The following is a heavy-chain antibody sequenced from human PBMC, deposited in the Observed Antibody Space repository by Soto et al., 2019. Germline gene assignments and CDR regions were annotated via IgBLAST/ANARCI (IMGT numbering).Heavy chain of an antibody. Sequence: KVSCAASGFTFSGSAMHWVRQASGKGLEWVGRIRSKGNNYATAYGASLKGRFTISRDDSKNTAYLQMNSLNTEDTAVYYCSRQASDFWSGKPQYYMDVWGKGTTVTVSS. V-gene: IGHV3-73*01. D-gene: IGHD3-3*01. CDR3: SRQASDFWSGKPQYYMDV. CDR2: IRSKGNNYAT. J-gene: IGHJ6*03. CDR1: GFTFSGSA.